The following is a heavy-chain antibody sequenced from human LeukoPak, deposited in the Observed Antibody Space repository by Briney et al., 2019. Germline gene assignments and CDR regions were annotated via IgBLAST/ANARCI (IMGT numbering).Heavy chain of an antibody. J-gene: IGHJ4*02. CDR2: ISGYNGNT. CDR1: GYTFTSYD. D-gene: IGHD3-10*01. V-gene: IGHV1-18*01. Sequence: GASVKVSCKASGYTFTSYDINWVRQAPGQGLEWMGWISGYNGNTNYAQKFQGRVTMTTDTSTRTSDTSTTTSYMELRSLTSDDTAVYYCSRVRYYASGSTHWGQGTLVTVSS. CDR3: SRVRYYASGSTH.